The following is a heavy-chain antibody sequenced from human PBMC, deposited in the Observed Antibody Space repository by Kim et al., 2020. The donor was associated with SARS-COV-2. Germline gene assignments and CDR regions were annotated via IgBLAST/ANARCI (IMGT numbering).Heavy chain of an antibody. CDR2: ISYDGSNK. D-gene: IGHD4-4*01. V-gene: IGHV3-30-3*01. CDR3: ARGEDSNYVNPFDY. J-gene: IGHJ4*02. CDR1: GFTFSSYA. Sequence: GGSLRLSCAASGFTFSSYAMHWVRQAPGKGLEWVAVISYDGSNKYYADSVKGRFTISRDNSKNTLYLQMNSLRAEDTAVYYCARGEDSNYVNPFDYWGQGTLVTVSS.